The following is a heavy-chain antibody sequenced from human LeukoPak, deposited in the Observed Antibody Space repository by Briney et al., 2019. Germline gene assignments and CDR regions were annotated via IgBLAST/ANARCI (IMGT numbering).Heavy chain of an antibody. Sequence: PSQTLSLTCTVSGGSISSGDYYWSWIRQPAGKGLQWIGRIYTSGSTNYNPSLKSRVTMSVDMSKNQFSLKLTSVTAADTAVYYCARGNGAIDSEYFDYWGQGTLVTVSS. J-gene: IGHJ4*02. CDR3: ARGNGAIDSEYFDY. CDR1: GGSISSGDYY. D-gene: IGHD2-21*01. V-gene: IGHV4-61*02. CDR2: IYTSGST.